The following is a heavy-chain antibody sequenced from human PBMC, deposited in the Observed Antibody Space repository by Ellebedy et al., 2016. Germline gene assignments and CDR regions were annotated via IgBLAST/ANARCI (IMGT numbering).Heavy chain of an antibody. J-gene: IGHJ6*02. V-gene: IGHV3-30*18. Sequence: GESLKISXAASGFTFSSYGMHWVRQAPGKGLEWVAVISYDGSNKYYADSVKGRFTISRDNSKNTLYLQMNSLRAEDTAVYYCAKDLVTTGGGGYYYYYGMDVWGQGTTVTVSS. CDR2: ISYDGSNK. CDR3: AKDLVTTGGGGYYYYYGMDV. CDR1: GFTFSSYG. D-gene: IGHD4-17*01.